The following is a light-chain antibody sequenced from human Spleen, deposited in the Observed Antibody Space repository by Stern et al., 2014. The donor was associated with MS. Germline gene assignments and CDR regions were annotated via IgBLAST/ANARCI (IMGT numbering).Light chain of an antibody. V-gene: IGKV2-28*01. CDR3: VQALQAPFT. CDR2: LGS. CDR1: QSLLHSNGYNY. Sequence: DVVMTQSPLSLPVTPGEPASISCSSSQSLLHSNGYNYLDWYLQRPGQSPQLLIYLGSYRASGVSDRFRGSGSGTDFTLKISRVEAEDVGVYYCVQALQAPFTFGPGTKVDIK. J-gene: IGKJ3*01.